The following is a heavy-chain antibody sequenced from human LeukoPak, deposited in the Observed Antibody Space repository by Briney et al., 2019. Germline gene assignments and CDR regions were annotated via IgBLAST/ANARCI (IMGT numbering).Heavy chain of an antibody. Sequence: GGSLRLSCAASGFVFSSYGMSWVRQAPGKGLEWVSTVSGSGGSTYYADSVKGRFTISRDNSKNTLFLQMNSLRGEDTAMYYCARVQGGGYRTADYWGQGTLVTVSS. CDR3: ARVQGGGYRTADY. V-gene: IGHV3-23*01. J-gene: IGHJ4*02. CDR1: GFVFSSYG. CDR2: VSGSGGST. D-gene: IGHD6-19*01.